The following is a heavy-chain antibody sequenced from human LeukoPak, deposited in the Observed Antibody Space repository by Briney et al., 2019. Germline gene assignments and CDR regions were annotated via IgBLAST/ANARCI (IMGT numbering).Heavy chain of an antibody. CDR2: IYDSGST. CDR1: GGSISTYY. J-gene: IGHJ4*02. CDR3: ARQPGGWSFDY. V-gene: IGHV4-59*08. Sequence: SETLSLTCTVSGGSISTYYWSWIRQPPGKGLEWIGNIYDSGSTNYNPSLKSRVTLSVDTSKNQFSLKLSSVTAADTAVYYCARQPGGWSFDYWGQGTLVTVSS. D-gene: IGHD2-15*01.